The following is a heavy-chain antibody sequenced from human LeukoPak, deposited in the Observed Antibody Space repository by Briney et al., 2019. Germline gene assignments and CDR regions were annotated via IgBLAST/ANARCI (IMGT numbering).Heavy chain of an antibody. Sequence: SQTLSLTCAVSGGSISSGGYSWSWIRQPPGKGLEWIGYIYHSGSTYYNPSLKSRVTISVDRSKNQFSLKLSSVTAADTAVYYCARGGGHYDSSGYYYNFDYWAREPWSPSPQ. CDR2: IYHSGST. D-gene: IGHD3-22*01. CDR1: GGSISSGGYS. CDR3: ARGGGHYDSSGYYYNFDY. J-gene: IGHJ4*02. V-gene: IGHV4-30-2*01.